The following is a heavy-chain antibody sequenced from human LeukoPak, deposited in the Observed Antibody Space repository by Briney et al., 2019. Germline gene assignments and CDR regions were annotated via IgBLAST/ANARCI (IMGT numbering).Heavy chain of an antibody. J-gene: IGHJ4*02. CDR1: GGSVSDYY. CDR2: IYYTGT. CDR3: ARGGMATFY. V-gene: IGHV4-59*02. Sequence: SETLSLTCTVSGGSVSDYYWSWIRQSPGKGLEWIGYIYYTGTSYNPSLKSRVTISADTSKNQFSLRLSSVTAADTAVYYCARGGMATFYWGQGTLVTVSS. D-gene: IGHD5-24*01.